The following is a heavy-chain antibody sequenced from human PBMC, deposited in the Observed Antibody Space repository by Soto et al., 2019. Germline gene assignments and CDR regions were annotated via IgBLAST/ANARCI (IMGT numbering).Heavy chain of an antibody. V-gene: IGHV1-69*04. J-gene: IGHJ3*02. CDR1: GGTFSSYT. CDR2: IIPILGIA. Sequence: GASVKVSCKASGGTFSSYTISWVRQAPGQGLEWMGRIIPILGIANYAQKFQGRVTITADKSTSTAYMELSSLRSEDTAVYYCARDCHPLFYDILTGQLSPSAYDAFDIWGQGTMVTVSS. D-gene: IGHD3-9*01. CDR3: ARDCHPLFYDILTGQLSPSAYDAFDI.